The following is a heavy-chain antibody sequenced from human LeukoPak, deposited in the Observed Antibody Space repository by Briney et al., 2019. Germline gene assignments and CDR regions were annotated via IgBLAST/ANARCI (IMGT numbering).Heavy chain of an antibody. CDR3: ARSSGWYTGFDY. D-gene: IGHD6-19*01. J-gene: IGHJ4*02. V-gene: IGHV3-48*03. CDR2: ISSSGSSI. CDR1: GFTFSSYE. Sequence: GGSLRLSCAASGFTFSSYEMNWVRQAPGKGLEWVSYISSSGSSIYYADSVKGRFTISRDNAKNSLYLQMDSLRAEDTAVYYCARSSGWYTGFDYWGQGTLVTVSS.